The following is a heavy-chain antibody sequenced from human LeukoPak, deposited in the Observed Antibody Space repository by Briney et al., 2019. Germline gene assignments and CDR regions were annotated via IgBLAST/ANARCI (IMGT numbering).Heavy chain of an antibody. CDR1: GGSMSRYY. CDR2: IYYSGST. Sequence: KPSETLSLTCAVSGGSMSRYYWSWIWQPPGKGLEWIGNIYYSGSTNYNPSLKSRVTISVDTSKNQFSLKLSSVTAADTAVYYCARAGDSKTYYFDYWGQGTLVTVSS. D-gene: IGHD5-12*01. J-gene: IGHJ4*02. V-gene: IGHV4-59*12. CDR3: ARAGDSKTYYFDY.